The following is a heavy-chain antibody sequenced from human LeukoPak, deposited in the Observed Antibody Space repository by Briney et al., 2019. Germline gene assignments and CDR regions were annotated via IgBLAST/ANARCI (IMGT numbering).Heavy chain of an antibody. CDR3: ARVGARLKYDFWITSKGEAFDI. V-gene: IGHV3-7*01. Sequence: PGGSLRLSCVASGFTFRDYWMSWVRQAPGKGLEWVANIKQDGSEKYYVDSVKGRFTISRDNAKNSLYLQMNSLRAEDTAVYYCARVGARLKYDFWITSKGEAFDIWGQGTMVTVSS. CDR2: IKQDGSEK. CDR1: GFTFRDYW. D-gene: IGHD3-3*01. J-gene: IGHJ3*02.